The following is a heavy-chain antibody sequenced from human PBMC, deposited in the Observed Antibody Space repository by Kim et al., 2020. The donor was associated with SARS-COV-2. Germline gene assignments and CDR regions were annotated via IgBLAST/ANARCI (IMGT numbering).Heavy chain of an antibody. CDR1: GFTFSRYA. CDR3: AKRDFWSGYPFDY. Sequence: GGSLRLSCAASGFTFSRYAMHWVRQAPGKGLEWVALISSDGSTKQYVDSVKGRFTISRDNSKNTVYLQMNILGAEDTAVYYCAKRDFWSGYPFDYWGQGT. V-gene: IGHV3-30-3*02. J-gene: IGHJ4*02. CDR2: ISSDGSTK. D-gene: IGHD3-3*01.